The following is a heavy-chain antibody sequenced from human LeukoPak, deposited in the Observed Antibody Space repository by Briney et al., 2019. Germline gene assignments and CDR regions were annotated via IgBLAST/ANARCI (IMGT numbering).Heavy chain of an antibody. J-gene: IGHJ6*03. V-gene: IGHV4-61*02. Sequence: PSETLSLTCTVSGGSISSGSYYWSWIRQPAGKGLEWIGRIYTSGSTNYSPSLKSRVTISVDTSKNQFSLKLSSVTAADTAVYYCARPRGYYYYMDVWGKGTTVTVSS. CDR1: GGSISSGSYY. CDR3: ARPRGYYYYMDV. CDR2: IYTSGST.